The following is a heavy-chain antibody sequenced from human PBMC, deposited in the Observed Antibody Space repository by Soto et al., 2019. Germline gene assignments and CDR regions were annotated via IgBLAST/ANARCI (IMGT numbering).Heavy chain of an antibody. V-gene: IGHV4-30-4*01. J-gene: IGHJ6*02. CDR2: IYDSGST. D-gene: IGHD2-15*01. CDR1: GGSISSGDYY. Sequence: PSETLSLTCTVSGGSISSGDYYWSWIRQPPGKGLEWIGYIYDSGSTYYNPSLKSRVTISVDTSKNQFSLKLSSVTAADTAVYYCARVPAPSLWYGMDVWGQGTTVTVSS. CDR3: ARVPAPSLWYGMDV.